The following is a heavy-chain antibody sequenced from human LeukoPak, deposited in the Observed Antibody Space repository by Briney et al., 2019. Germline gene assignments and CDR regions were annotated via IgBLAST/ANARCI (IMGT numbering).Heavy chain of an antibody. J-gene: IGHJ4*02. Sequence: SSETLSLTCSVSGGSIRSTTYYWGWIRQPPGKGLEWIGSIYYSGNTYYSPSLMSRVTISVDTSKNQFSLNLSSVTAADTAVYFCARAPHFFDTSGSRYYFDYWGQGALVTVSS. D-gene: IGHD3-22*01. CDR1: GGSIRSTTYY. V-gene: IGHV4-39*07. CDR2: IYYSGNT. CDR3: ARAPHFFDTSGSRYYFDY.